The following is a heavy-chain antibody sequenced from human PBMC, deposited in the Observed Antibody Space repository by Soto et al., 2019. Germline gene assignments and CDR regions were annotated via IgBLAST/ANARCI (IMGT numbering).Heavy chain of an antibody. CDR1: GFSLSTSGVG. D-gene: IGHD6-6*01. V-gene: IGHV2-5*02. CDR3: AHSPYSRSSYYFAY. CDR2: IYWDDDK. Sequence: QITLKESGPTLVKPTQTLTLTCTFSGFSLSTSGVGVGWIRQPPGKALEWLALIYWDDDKRDSPFLKSRLTITKDTYKNQVVLTMTNMDPVDTAPYYCAHSPYSRSSYYFAYWGQGTLVTVSS. J-gene: IGHJ4*02.